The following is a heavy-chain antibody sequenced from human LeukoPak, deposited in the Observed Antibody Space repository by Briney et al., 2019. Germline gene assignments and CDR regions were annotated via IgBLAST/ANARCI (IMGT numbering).Heavy chain of an antibody. J-gene: IGHJ6*03. Sequence: PGGSLRLSCAASGFTFSSYSMNWVRQAPGKGLEWVSSISSSSSYIYYADSVKGRFTISRDNAKNSLYLQMNSLRAEDTAVYYCARDASYYYYMDVWGKGTTVTVSS. CDR3: ARDASYYYYMDV. V-gene: IGHV3-21*01. CDR1: GFTFSSYS. CDR2: ISSSSSYI.